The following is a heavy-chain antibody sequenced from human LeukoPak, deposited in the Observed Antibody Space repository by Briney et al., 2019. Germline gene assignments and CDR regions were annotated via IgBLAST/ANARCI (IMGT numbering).Heavy chain of an antibody. J-gene: IGHJ4*02. CDR1: GFTFSSYS. Sequence: GGSLRLSCAASGFTFSSYSMNWVRQAPGKGLEWVSAISGSGGSTYYADSVKGRFTISRDNSKNTLYLQMNSLRAEDTAVYYCAKGPGYDWDYFDYWGQGTLVTVSS. V-gene: IGHV3-23*01. D-gene: IGHD5-12*01. CDR2: ISGSGGST. CDR3: AKGPGYDWDYFDY.